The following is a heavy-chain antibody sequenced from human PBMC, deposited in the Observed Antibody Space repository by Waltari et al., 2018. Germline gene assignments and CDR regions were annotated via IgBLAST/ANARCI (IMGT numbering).Heavy chain of an antibody. CDR2: IYYSGST. CDR1: GGSISSNNYY. Sequence: QLQLQESGPGLVKPSETLSLTCAVSGGSISSNNYYWVWVRPPPGKGLEWIGSIYYSGSTYYNPSLKSRVTISVDTSKNHFSLKLGSVTAADTSLYYCARHSAYAGTGYYYGMDVWGQGTTVTVSS. J-gene: IGHJ6*02. CDR3: ARHSAYAGTGYYYGMDV. V-gene: IGHV4-39*01. D-gene: IGHD6-13*01.